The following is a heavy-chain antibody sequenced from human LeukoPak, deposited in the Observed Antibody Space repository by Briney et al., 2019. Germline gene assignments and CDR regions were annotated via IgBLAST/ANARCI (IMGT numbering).Heavy chain of an antibody. J-gene: IGHJ4*02. Sequence: GGSLRLSCAASGFPFGSYAMTWVRQAPGKGLESVSVITDGADTYYADSVKGRFTISRDSSQNTVHLQMDNLRADDTAVYYCAKVDYWSPENYLDSWGQGTLVTVSS. CDR1: GFPFGSYA. D-gene: IGHD1-1*01. V-gene: IGHV3-23*01. CDR3: AKVDYWSPENYLDS. CDR2: ITDGADT.